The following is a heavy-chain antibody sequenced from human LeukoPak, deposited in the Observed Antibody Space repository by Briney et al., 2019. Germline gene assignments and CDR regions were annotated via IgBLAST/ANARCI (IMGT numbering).Heavy chain of an antibody. V-gene: IGHV4-61*02. Sequence: SETLSLTCTVSGGSISSGSYYWSWIRQPAGKGLEWIGRIYTSGSTNYNPSLKSRVTISVDTSKNQFSLKLSSVTAADTAVYYCARCGDRGYGFDYWGQGTLVTVSS. CDR3: ARCGDRGYGFDY. D-gene: IGHD5-12*01. CDR2: IYTSGST. CDR1: GGSISSGSYY. J-gene: IGHJ4*02.